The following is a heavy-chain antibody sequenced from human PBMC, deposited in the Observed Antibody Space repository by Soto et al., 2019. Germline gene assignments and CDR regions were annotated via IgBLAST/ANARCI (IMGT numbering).Heavy chain of an antibody. V-gene: IGHV1-69*02. Sequence: QVQLVQSGAEVKRPGSSVKVSCKASVDTFNFYSINWVRQAPGLGLEWMGRVNPIVSMSNYAQKLQGRVTMTADKSTSTAYMELSSLRSEDTAIYYCASSYGSGYRAFDYWGQGALVTVSS. D-gene: IGHD3-10*01. CDR3: ASSYGSGYRAFDY. CDR2: VNPIVSMS. J-gene: IGHJ4*02. CDR1: VDTFNFYS.